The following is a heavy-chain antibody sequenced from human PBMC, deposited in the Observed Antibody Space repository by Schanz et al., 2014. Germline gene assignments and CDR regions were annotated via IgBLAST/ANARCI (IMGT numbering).Heavy chain of an antibody. D-gene: IGHD5-12*01. V-gene: IGHV1-2*06. CDR2: INPNSGGT. Sequence: QVQLVQSGAEVKKPGASVKVSCKASGHPFTAYYMHWVRQAPGQGLEWMGRINPNSGGTNYAQSFRGRVTMTRDTSISTAYMELGSLRSDDTAVYYCARGMSGYDCPDLWGQGTLVTVSS. CDR3: ARGMSGYDCPDL. J-gene: IGHJ5*02. CDR1: GHPFTAYY.